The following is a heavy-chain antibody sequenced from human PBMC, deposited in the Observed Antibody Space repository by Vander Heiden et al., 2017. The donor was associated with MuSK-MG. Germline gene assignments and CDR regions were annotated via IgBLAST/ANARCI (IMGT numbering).Heavy chain of an antibody. V-gene: IGHV4-39*01. D-gene: IGHD3-22*01. CDR1: GGSISSSSPY. J-gene: IGHJ4*02. CDR3: ARTPSPYYYDSSGSGIDY. Sequence: QLQLQESGPGLVKPSETLSLICTVSGGSISSSSPYWGWIRQPPGKGLEWIGSIYYSGSTYYNPSLKSRVTISIDTSKNQFSLKVRSVTAADTAVYYCARTPSPYYYDSSGSGIDYWGQGTLVTVSS. CDR2: IYYSGST.